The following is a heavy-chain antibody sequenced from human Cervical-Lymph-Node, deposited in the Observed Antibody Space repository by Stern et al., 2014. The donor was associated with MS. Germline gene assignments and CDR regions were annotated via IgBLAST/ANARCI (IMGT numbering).Heavy chain of an antibody. CDR2: LYYRGST. Sequence: QVQLQELGPGLVKPSQTVSLTCTVSGASVSSSGYYWSWLRQHPGKGLVWIEYLYYRGSTYYNPSLKSRVTISLDPSKNRFSLRLSSVTAADTAVYLCARGATINDFDFWGQGTLVTVSS. CDR1: GASVSSSGYY. CDR3: ARGATINDFDF. J-gene: IGHJ4*02. V-gene: IGHV4-31*03. D-gene: IGHD5-12*01.